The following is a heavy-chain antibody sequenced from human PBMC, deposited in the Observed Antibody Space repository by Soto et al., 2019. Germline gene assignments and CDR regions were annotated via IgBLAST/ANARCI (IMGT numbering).Heavy chain of an antibody. CDR2: MSHSGST. Sequence: QVQLQESGPGLLKPSETLSLTCTVSGGSISRYHWSWIRQPPGKGLEWIGYMSHSGSTNYNPSLKSRVTMSSDTSKSQLSLTVPSLTAADTAVYYCARSESGLDSGDIWGQGTLVTVSS. V-gene: IGHV4-59*01. CDR1: GGSISRYH. D-gene: IGHD5-12*01. J-gene: IGHJ4*02. CDR3: ARSESGLDSGDI.